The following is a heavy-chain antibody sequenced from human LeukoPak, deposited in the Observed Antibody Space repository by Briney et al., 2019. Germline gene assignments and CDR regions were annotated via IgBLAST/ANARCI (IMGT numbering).Heavy chain of an antibody. Sequence: ASVKVSCKASGYTFTGYCMHWVRQAPGQGLEWMGWINPNSGGTNYAQKFQGRVTMTRDTSISTAYMELSRLRSDDTAVYYCASRGGYSSGWRFFQHWGQGTLVTVSS. CDR2: INPNSGGT. D-gene: IGHD6-19*01. J-gene: IGHJ1*01. V-gene: IGHV1-2*02. CDR1: GYTFTGYC. CDR3: ASRGGYSSGWRFFQH.